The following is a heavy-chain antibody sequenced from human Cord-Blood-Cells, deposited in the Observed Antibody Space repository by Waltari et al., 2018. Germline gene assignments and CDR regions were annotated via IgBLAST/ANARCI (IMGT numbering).Heavy chain of an antibody. CDR1: GGSISSYY. J-gene: IGHJ2*01. V-gene: IGHV4-59*01. CDR3: ARNSNYYGSGSYYWYCDL. D-gene: IGHD3-10*01. CDR2: IDYSGST. Sequence: QVQLQESGPGLVKPSETLSLTCTVSGGSISSYYWSWLRQPPGQGLEWIGYIDYSGSTDYTPALKGRDTISVATSKNQLSLKLSSVTAADTAVYDCARNSNYYGSGSYYWYCDLWGRGTLVTVSS.